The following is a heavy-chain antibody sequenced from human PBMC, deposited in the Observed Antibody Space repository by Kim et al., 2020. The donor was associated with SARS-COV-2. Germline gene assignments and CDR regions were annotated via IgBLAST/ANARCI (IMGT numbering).Heavy chain of an antibody. V-gene: IGHV3-21*01. D-gene: IGHD4-4*01. J-gene: IGHJ4*02. CDR3: ARDLGGTVTTLLDY. Sequence: GGSLRLSCAASGFTFSSYSMNWVRQAPGKGLEWVSSISSSSSYIYYADSVKGRFTISRDNAKNSLYLQVNSLRAEDTAVYYCARDLGGTVTTLLDYWGQGTLVTVSS. CDR1: GFTFSSYS. CDR2: ISSSSSYI.